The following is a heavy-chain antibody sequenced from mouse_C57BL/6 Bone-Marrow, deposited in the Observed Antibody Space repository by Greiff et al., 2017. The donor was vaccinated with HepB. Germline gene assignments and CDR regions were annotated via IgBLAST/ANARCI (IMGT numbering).Heavy chain of an antibody. CDR2: IYPGSGST. Sequence: VQLQQPGAELVKPGASVKMSCKASGYTFTSYWITWVKQRPGQGLEWIGDIYPGSGSTNYNEKFKSKATLTVDTSSSTAYMQLSSLTSEDSAVYYCARWTTMVTTPYFDYWGQGTTLTVSS. D-gene: IGHD2-2*01. CDR3: ARWTTMVTTPYFDY. V-gene: IGHV1-55*01. CDR1: GYTFTSYW. J-gene: IGHJ2*01.